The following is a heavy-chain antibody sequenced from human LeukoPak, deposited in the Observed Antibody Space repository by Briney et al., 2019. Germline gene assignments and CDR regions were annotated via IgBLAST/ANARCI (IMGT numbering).Heavy chain of an antibody. D-gene: IGHD5-12*01. CDR1: GGSFSGYY. CDR2: INHSGST. CDR3: ARAGVYSGYDSAGFDP. V-gene: IGHV4-34*01. J-gene: IGHJ5*02. Sequence: SETLSLTCAVYGGSFSGYYWSWIRQPPGKGLEWIGEINHSGSTNYNPSLKSRVTISVDTSKNQFSLKLSSVTAADTAVYYCARAGVYSGYDSAGFDPWGQGTLVTVSS.